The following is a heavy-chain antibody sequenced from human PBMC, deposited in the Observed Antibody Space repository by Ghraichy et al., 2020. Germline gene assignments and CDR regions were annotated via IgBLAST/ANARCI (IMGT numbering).Heavy chain of an antibody. Sequence: SETLTLTCTVSGGSISSYSCSCLRQPAGKGLEWIGRIYTSGSTNYNPSLKSRVTMSVDTSKNQFSLKLSSVTAADTAVYYCARGYCSSTSCYGLKDAFDIWGQGTMVTVSS. CDR1: GGSISSYS. CDR3: ARGYCSSTSCYGLKDAFDI. CDR2: IYTSGST. J-gene: IGHJ3*02. D-gene: IGHD2-2*01. V-gene: IGHV4-4*07.